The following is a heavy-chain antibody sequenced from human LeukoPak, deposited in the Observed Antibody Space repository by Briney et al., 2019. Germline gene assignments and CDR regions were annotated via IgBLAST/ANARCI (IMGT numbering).Heavy chain of an antibody. Sequence: GGSLRLSCAASGFTFSSYSMNWVRQAPGKGLEWVSSISSSSSYIYYADSVKGRFIISRDNAKNSLYLQMNSLRAEDTAVYYCARESSSGSYSGFQHWGQGTLVTVSS. D-gene: IGHD1-26*01. CDR2: ISSSSSYI. CDR3: ARESSSGSYSGFQH. CDR1: GFTFSSYS. V-gene: IGHV3-21*01. J-gene: IGHJ1*01.